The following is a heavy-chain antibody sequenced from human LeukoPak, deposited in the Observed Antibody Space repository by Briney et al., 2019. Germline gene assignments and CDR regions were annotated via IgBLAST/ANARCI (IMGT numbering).Heavy chain of an antibody. D-gene: IGHD3-22*01. CDR2: INHSGST. V-gene: IGHV4-34*01. J-gene: IGHJ4*02. CDR1: GGSFSGYY. Sequence: SETLSLTCAVYGGSFSGYYWSWIHQPPGKGLEWIGEINHSGSTNYNPSLKSRVTISVDTSKNQFSLKLSSVTAADTAVYYCARRRITMIKGAYYFDYWGQGTLVTVSS. CDR3: ARRRITMIKGAYYFDY.